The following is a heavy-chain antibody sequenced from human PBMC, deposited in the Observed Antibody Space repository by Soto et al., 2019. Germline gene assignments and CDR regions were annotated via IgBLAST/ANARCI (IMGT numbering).Heavy chain of an antibody. V-gene: IGHV3-48*02. CDR2: ISSSSSAI. D-gene: IGHD3-16*01. CDR3: ASDRSLGSNWYYYLES. J-gene: IGHJ4*02. Sequence: PGGSVRLSCAASGFTFSTYAMNWVRQFPGRGLEWVSYISSSSSAIDYADSVKGRFTVSRDNAKNSLYLQMNSLRDEDTAVYYCASDRSLGSNWYYYLESWGQGTLVTVSS. CDR1: GFTFSTYA.